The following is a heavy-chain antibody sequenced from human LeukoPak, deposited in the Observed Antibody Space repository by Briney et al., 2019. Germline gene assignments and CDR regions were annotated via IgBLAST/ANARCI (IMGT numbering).Heavy chain of an antibody. CDR2: IYTSGST. J-gene: IGHJ4*02. CDR1: GGSISSYY. V-gene: IGHV4-4*07. D-gene: IGHD3-10*01. CDR3: ARGAYYYGSGRDYFDY. Sequence: SETLSLTFTVSGGSISSYYWSWIRQPAGKGLEWIGRIYTSGSTNYNPSLKSRVTMSVDTSKNQFSLKLSSVTAADTAVYYCARGAYYYGSGRDYFDYWGQGTLVTVSS.